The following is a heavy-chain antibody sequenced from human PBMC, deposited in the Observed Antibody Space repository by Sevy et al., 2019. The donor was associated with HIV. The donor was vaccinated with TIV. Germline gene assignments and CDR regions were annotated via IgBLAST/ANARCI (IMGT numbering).Heavy chain of an antibody. CDR1: GFNFGSYG. D-gene: IGHD6-13*01. Sequence: GGSLRLSCAASGFNFGSYGVHWVRQAPGKGQEWLAVISYDGNNIYYSDSVKGRFTISRDNSKNTLYLQMNGLRGEDTAVYFCAKDGAPDSSWSYYYYGMDVWGQGTTVTVSS. CDR2: ISYDGNNI. V-gene: IGHV3-30*18. CDR3: AKDGAPDSSWSYYYYGMDV. J-gene: IGHJ6*02.